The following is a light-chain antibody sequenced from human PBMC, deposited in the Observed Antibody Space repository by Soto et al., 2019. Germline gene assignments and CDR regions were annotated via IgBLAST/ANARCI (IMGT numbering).Light chain of an antibody. V-gene: IGKV3-15*01. CDR2: GAS. CDR3: QQYTDWPTT. Sequence: EIVMRQSPATLSVSPGQRATLSCRASQSVRTTVAWYHQRPGQAPRLLIYGASTRATGVPDRFSGYGSGTDFTLTVTSLQSEDFVIYYCQQYTDWPTTFGQGTKVDIK. CDR1: QSVRTT. J-gene: IGKJ1*01.